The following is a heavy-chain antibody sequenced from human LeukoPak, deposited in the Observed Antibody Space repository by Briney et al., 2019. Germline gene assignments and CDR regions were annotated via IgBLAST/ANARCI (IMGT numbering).Heavy chain of an antibody. CDR2: ISGSGGST. CDR3: AKDGLAAAVRY. D-gene: IGHD6-13*01. Sequence: GGSLRLYCAASGFTFSSYAMSWARQAPGKGLEWVSAISGSGGSTYYADSVKGRFTISRDNSKNTLYLQMNSLRAEDTAVYYCAKDGLAAAVRYWGQGTLVTVSS. J-gene: IGHJ4*02. V-gene: IGHV3-23*01. CDR1: GFTFSSYA.